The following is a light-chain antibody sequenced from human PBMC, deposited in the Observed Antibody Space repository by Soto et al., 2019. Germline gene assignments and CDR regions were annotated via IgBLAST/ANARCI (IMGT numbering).Light chain of an antibody. CDR3: QQLKSYPLT. CDR2: AAS. J-gene: IGKJ4*01. V-gene: IGKV1-9*01. Sequence: DLQLTQFPSFLSASVGDRVTITCRASQGISSYLAWYQQKPGKAPELLIYAASTLQSDVPSRFSGSGSGTEFTLTISSLQPEDFATYYCQQLKSYPLTFGGGTKVEIK. CDR1: QGISSY.